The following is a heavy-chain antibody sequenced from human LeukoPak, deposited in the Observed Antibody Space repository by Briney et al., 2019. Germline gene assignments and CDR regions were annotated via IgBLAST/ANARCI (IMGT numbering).Heavy chain of an antibody. J-gene: IGHJ4*02. V-gene: IGHV3-21*01. CDR1: GFTFSTYS. Sequence: GGSLRLSCAASGFTFSTYSMNWLRLAPGKGLEWVSSISPDSNYKYYVDSVKGRFTISRDNAKSSLYLQMNSLRAEDTAVYYCARVCSNTSCLLDYWGQGTLVTVSS. CDR3: ARVCSNTSCLLDY. D-gene: IGHD2-2*01. CDR2: ISPDSNYK.